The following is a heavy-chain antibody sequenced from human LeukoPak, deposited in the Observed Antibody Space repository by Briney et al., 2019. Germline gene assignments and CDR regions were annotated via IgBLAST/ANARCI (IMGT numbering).Heavy chain of an antibody. J-gene: IGHJ5*02. CDR1: GYTFTSYG. CDR2: TSVYNSNT. D-gene: IGHD6-13*01. CDR3: ARDMVGLAADGNWFDP. V-gene: IGHV1-18*01. Sequence: ASENVSCKASGYTFTSYGISWVRQAPGQGLEGMGWTSVYNSNTNYAQKLQGRVTMTTDISTGTAYMELRSLRSDDTAVYYCARDMVGLAADGNWFDPWGQGTLVTVSS.